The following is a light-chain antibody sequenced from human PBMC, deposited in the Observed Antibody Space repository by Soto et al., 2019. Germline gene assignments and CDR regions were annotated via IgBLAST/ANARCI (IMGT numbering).Light chain of an antibody. J-gene: IGKJ5*01. CDR2: AAS. Sequence: DIQMTQSPSSVSASVGDRVTITCRASQGISSWLAWYQKKPGKAPNLLIYAASSLQSGVPSRLSGSESGTDFTLTISSLQPEDCAIYFCQQANSFTITFGQGTRLEIX. CDR3: QQANSFTIT. V-gene: IGKV1-12*01. CDR1: QGISSW.